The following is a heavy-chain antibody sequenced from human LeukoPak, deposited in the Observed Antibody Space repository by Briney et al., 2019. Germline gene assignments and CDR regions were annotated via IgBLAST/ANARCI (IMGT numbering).Heavy chain of an antibody. Sequence: AASVKVSCKASGGTFSSYAISWVRQAPGQGLEWMGGIIPIFGTANYAQKFQGRVTITTDESTSTAYMELSSLRSEDTAVYYCARGPVVVPAAIGEGDYYYYYMDVWGQGTTVTVSS. CDR1: GGTFSSYA. CDR3: ARGPVVVPAAIGEGDYYYYYMDV. J-gene: IGHJ6*03. CDR2: IIPIFGTA. V-gene: IGHV1-69*05. D-gene: IGHD2-2*02.